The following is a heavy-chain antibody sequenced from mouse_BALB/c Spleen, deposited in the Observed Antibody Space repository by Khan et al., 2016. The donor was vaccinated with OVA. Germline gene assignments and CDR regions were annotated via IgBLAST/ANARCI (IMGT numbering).Heavy chain of an antibody. CDR1: GYSITSDYA. D-gene: IGHD4-1*01. Sequence: EVQLQESGPGLVKPSQSLSLTCTVTGYSITSDYAWNWIRQFPGNKLEWMGCISYSGSTNYSPSLKSRISITRDTSKNQSFLQLNSVTAEDTATYYCASELGRYYAMDYWGQGTSVTVSS. CDR3: ASELGRYYAMDY. CDR2: ISYSGST. J-gene: IGHJ4*01. V-gene: IGHV3-2*02.